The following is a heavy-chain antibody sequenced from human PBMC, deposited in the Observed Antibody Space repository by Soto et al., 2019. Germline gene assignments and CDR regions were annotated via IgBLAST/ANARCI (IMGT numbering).Heavy chain of an antibody. J-gene: IGHJ6*02. CDR1: GGTFSSYA. CDR2: IIPIFGTA. V-gene: IGHV1-69*13. CDR3: ARLTDYDSSPRDYYYYGMDV. D-gene: IGHD3-22*01. Sequence: RASVKVSCKASGGTFSSYAISWVRQAPGQGLEWMGGIIPIFGTANYAQKFQGRVTITADESTSTAYMELSSLRSEDTAVYYCARLTDYDSSPRDYYYYGMDVWGQGTTVTVSS.